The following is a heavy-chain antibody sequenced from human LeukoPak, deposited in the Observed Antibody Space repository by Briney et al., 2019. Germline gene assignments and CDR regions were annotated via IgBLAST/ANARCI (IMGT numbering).Heavy chain of an antibody. CDR1: GYSFTTYW. CDR2: IDPSDSYT. Sequence: GESLKISCKGSGYSFTTYWITWVRQMPGKGLEWMGRIDPSDSYTNYSPSFQGHVTISADKSISTAYLQWSSLKASDTAMYYCATVTTIYYYYGMDVWGQGTTVTVSS. J-gene: IGHJ6*02. D-gene: IGHD4-17*01. V-gene: IGHV5-10-1*01. CDR3: ATVTTIYYYYGMDV.